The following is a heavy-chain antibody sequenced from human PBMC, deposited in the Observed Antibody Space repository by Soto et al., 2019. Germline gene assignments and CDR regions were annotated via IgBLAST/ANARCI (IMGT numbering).Heavy chain of an antibody. D-gene: IGHD5-12*01. V-gene: IGHV1-18*01. J-gene: IGHJ6*02. CDR3: AMVDNNVTPTPQDV. Sequence: QVQLVQSGDEVRKPRSSVKVSCKASGYIFVNYGIAWVRQAPGQGLEWMGWIRPYSGNTHYANKVQGRLTMTTVTSTSTADMDLGSLTSDDTDMYYWAMVDNNVTPTPQDVWGQGSTVTVSS. CDR2: IRPYSGNT. CDR1: GYIFVNYG.